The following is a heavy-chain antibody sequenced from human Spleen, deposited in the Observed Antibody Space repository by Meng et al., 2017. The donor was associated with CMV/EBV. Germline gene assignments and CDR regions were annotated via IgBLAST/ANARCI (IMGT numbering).Heavy chain of an antibody. V-gene: IGHV1-69*10. Sequence: SVKVSCKASGGTFSSYAISWVRQAPGQGLEWMGGIIPILGIANYAQKFQGRVTMTRDTSISTAYMELNRLRSDDTAVYHCARGRDSSSPYDAFDIWGQGTVVTVSS. CDR3: ARGRDSSSPYDAFDI. D-gene: IGHD6-6*01. J-gene: IGHJ3*02. CDR2: IIPILGIA. CDR1: GGTFSSYA.